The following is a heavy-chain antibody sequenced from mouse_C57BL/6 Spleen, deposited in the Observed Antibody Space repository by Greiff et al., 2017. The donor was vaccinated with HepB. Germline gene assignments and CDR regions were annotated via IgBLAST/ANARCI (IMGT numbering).Heavy chain of an antibody. V-gene: IGHV1-74*01. CDR2: IHPSDSDT. CDR3: AMVYYYGSSYGGYFDY. CDR1: GYTFTSYW. D-gene: IGHD1-1*01. J-gene: IGHJ2*01. Sequence: VQLQQSGAELVKPGASVKVSCKASGYTFTSYWMHWVKQRPGQGLEWIGRIHPSDSDTNYNQKFKGKATLTVDKSSSTAYMQLSSLTSKDSAVYYCAMVYYYGSSYGGYFDYWGQGTTLTVSS.